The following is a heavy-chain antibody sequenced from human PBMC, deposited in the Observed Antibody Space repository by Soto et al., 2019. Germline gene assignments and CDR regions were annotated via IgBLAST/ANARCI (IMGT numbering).Heavy chain of an antibody. CDR3: ARAPTYSIQYHFDY. CDR2: MNPNSGNT. D-gene: IGHD6-13*01. V-gene: IGHV1-8*01. CDR1: GYTFTSYD. Sequence: ASVKVSCKASGYTFTSYDINWVRQATGQGLEWMGWMNPNSGNTGYAQKFQGRVTMTRNTSISTAYMELSSLRSEDTAVYYCARAPTYSIQYHFDYWGQGTLVTVSS. J-gene: IGHJ4*02.